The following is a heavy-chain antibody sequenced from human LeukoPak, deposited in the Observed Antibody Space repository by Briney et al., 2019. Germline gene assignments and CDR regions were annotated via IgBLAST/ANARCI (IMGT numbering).Heavy chain of an antibody. V-gene: IGHV4-59*08. J-gene: IGHJ3*02. CDR1: GGSISGYY. CDR2: IYSSGST. Sequence: PSETLSLTCTVSGGSISGYYWSWIRQPPGKGLEWIGYIYSSGSTNYNPSLRGRVTISLDTSKNQFSLKLSSVTAADTAVYYCARRSLTFYDDSSADAFDIWGQGALVTVSS. CDR3: ARRSLTFYDDSSADAFDI. D-gene: IGHD3-22*01.